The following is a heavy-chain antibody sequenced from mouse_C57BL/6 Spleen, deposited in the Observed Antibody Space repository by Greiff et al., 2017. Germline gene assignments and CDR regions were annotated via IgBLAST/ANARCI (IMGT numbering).Heavy chain of an antibody. CDR2: INPSTGGT. D-gene: IGHD2-4*01. J-gene: IGHJ2*01. CDR3: ARGIYDYDDGYYFDY. Sequence: EVQLQQSGPELVKPGASVKISCKASGYSFTGYYMHWVKQSPEKSLEWIGEINPSTGGTTYNQKFKAKATLTVDKSSSTAYMQLKSLTSEDSAVYYCARGIYDYDDGYYFDYWGQGTTLTVSS. V-gene: IGHV1-42*01. CDR1: GYSFTGYY.